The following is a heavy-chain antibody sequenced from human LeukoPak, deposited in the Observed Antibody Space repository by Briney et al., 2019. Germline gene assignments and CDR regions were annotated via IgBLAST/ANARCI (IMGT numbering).Heavy chain of an antibody. V-gene: IGHV1-18*01. CDR2: TNPYNINT. D-gene: IGHD1-14*01. Sequence: ASVKVSCKASGGTFRSYVITWVRQAPGQGLEWMGWTNPYNINTLYSARFQGRVIMTRDTSTSTVYMELRGLRSDDTAVYFCAREDRNAFDIWGQGTMITVSS. CDR1: GGTFRSYV. J-gene: IGHJ3*02. CDR3: AREDRNAFDI.